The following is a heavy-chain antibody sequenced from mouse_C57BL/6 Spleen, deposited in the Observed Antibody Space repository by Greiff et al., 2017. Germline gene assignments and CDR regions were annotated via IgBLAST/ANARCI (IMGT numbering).Heavy chain of an antibody. J-gene: IGHJ3*01. CDR3: TYDYGSSFPWFAY. Sequence: EVKLMESGAELVRPGASVKLSCKASGFNINDDYMHWVKQRPEQGLEWIGWIDPENGDTEYDSKFQGKATITADTSSNTAYLQLSSLTSEDTAVYYCTYDYGSSFPWFAYWGQGTLVTVSA. D-gene: IGHD1-1*01. V-gene: IGHV14-4*01. CDR2: IDPENGDT. CDR1: GFNINDDY.